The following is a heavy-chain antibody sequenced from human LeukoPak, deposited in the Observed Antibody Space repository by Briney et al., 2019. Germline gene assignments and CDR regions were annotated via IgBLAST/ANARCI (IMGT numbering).Heavy chain of an antibody. CDR2: INPNSGGT. V-gene: IGHV1-2*02. CDR1: GYTFTGYY. Sequence: ASVKVSCKASGYTFTGYYMHWVRQAPGQGLEWTGWINPNSGGTNYAQKFQGRVTMTRDTSISTAYMELSRLRSDDTAVYYCARVRGVYCSSTSCYHFDYWGQGTLVTVSS. CDR3: ARVRGVYCSSTSCYHFDY. J-gene: IGHJ4*02. D-gene: IGHD2-2*01.